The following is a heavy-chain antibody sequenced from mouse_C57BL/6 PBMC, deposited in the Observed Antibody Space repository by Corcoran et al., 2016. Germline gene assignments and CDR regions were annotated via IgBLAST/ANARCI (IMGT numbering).Heavy chain of an antibody. D-gene: IGHD4-1*01. CDR1: GYTFTDYY. V-gene: IGHV1-26*01. CDR3: ARSLGSYWYFDV. Sequence: EVQLQQSGPELVKPGASVKISCKASGYTFTDYYMNWVKQSHGKSLEWIGDINPNNGGTSYNQKFKGKATLTVDKSSSTAYMELRSLTSEDSAVYYCARSLGSYWYFDVWGTGTTVTVSS. CDR2: INPNNGGT. J-gene: IGHJ1*03.